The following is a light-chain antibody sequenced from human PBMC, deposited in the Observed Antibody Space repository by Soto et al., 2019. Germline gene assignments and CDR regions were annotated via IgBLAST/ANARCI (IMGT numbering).Light chain of an antibody. J-gene: IGKJ1*01. Sequence: DIQMTQPPSSLSASAGDRLTSTSRASQSIDNNLNWYQQKPGKAPKLLIYETSILQSGVPSRFSGSGSGAEFTLTITSLQPEDFATYSCQQTYSSPWTFGQGTKGDIK. CDR2: ETS. CDR1: QSIDNN. V-gene: IGKV1-39*01. CDR3: QQTYSSPWT.